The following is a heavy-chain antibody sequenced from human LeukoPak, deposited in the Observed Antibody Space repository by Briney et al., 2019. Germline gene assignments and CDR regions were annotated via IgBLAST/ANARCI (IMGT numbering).Heavy chain of an antibody. V-gene: IGHV4-39*01. J-gene: IGHJ4*02. CDR1: GFTFSSYA. CDR3: AKMTGSYSHPFDY. D-gene: IGHD1-26*01. Sequence: GSLRLSCAASGFTFSSYAMSWVRQPPGKGLEWIGSIYYSGNTYYKPSLQSRVTISVDTSKNQFSLKTRSVTAADTAVYYCAKMTGSYSHPFDYWGQGTLVTVSS. CDR2: IYYSGNT.